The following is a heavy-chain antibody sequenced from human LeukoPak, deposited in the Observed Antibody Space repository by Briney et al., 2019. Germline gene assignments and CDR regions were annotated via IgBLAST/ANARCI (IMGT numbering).Heavy chain of an antibody. Sequence: ASVKVSCKASGYTFTSYDINWVRQATGQGLEWMGWMNPNSGNTGYAQKFQGRVTITRNTSISTAYMELNSLRAEDTAVYYCARGHLGATLFSSIDYWGQGTLVTVSS. CDR3: ARGHLGATLFSSIDY. D-gene: IGHD1-26*01. J-gene: IGHJ4*02. CDR2: MNPNSGNT. V-gene: IGHV1-8*03. CDR1: GYTFTSYD.